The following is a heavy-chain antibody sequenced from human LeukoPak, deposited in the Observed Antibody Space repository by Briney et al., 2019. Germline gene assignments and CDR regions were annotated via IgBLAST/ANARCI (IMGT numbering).Heavy chain of an antibody. CDR2: IIPIFGTA. V-gene: IGHV1-69*05. J-gene: IGHJ4*02. D-gene: IGHD3-22*01. Sequence: SVKVSCKASGGTFSSYAISWVRQAPGQGLEWMGRIIPIFGTANYAQKFQGRVTITTDESTSTAYMELSSLRSEDTAVYYCARDSPVDYYYDSSGYYNHFDYWSQGTLVTVSS. CDR1: GGTFSSYA. CDR3: ARDSPVDYYYDSSGYYNHFDY.